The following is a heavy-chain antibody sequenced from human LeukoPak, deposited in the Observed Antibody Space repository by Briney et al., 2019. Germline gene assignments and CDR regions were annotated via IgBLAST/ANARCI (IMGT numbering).Heavy chain of an antibody. D-gene: IGHD5-24*01. J-gene: IGHJ4*02. V-gene: IGHV4-38-2*02. Sequence: EASETLSLTCTVSGYSISSGYYWGWIRQPPGKGLEWIGSIYHSGSTYYNPSLKSRVTISVDTSKNQFSLKLSSVTAADTAVYYCARDGYNYGYFDYWGQGTLVTVSS. CDR3: ARDGYNYGYFDY. CDR2: IYHSGST. CDR1: GYSISSGYY.